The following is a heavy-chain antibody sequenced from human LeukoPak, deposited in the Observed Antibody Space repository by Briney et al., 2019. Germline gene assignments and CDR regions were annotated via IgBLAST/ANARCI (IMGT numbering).Heavy chain of an antibody. CDR1: GYTFTGYY. CDR2: INPYSGGT. D-gene: IGHD6-19*01. J-gene: IGHJ5*02. CDR3: ASDGGSGWYDVSLDP. V-gene: IGHV1-2*02. Sequence: ASVKVSCKASGYTFTGYYMHWVRQAPGQGLEWMGWINPYSGGTNYAQKFQGRVTMTRDTSISTAYMELSRLRSDDTAVYYCASDGGSGWYDVSLDPWGQGTLVTVSS.